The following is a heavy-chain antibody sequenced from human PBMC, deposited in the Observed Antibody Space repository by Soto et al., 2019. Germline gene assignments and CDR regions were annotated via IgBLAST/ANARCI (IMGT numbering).Heavy chain of an antibody. Sequence: QVQLQQWGAGLLKPSETLSLTCAVYGGSFSGYYWSWIRQPPGKGLEWIGEINHSGSTNYNPSLKSRVTISVETSKNQFSLKLSSVTAADTAVYYCARAYSSSWPPDYWGQGTLVTVSS. CDR3: ARAYSSSWPPDY. CDR1: GGSFSGYY. V-gene: IGHV4-34*01. D-gene: IGHD6-13*01. CDR2: INHSGST. J-gene: IGHJ4*02.